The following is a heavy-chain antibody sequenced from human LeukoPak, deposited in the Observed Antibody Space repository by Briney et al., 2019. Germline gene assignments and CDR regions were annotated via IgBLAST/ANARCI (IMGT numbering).Heavy chain of an antibody. Sequence: GGSLRLSCTASGFTFSNHGLHWVRQAPGKGLEWMALIWYDGSKRYYADSVQGRFTISRDNAKNTLYLQMNSLRAEDTAVYYCARTEYCTPTTCKYASFWGQGTMVTVSS. CDR1: GFTFSNHG. CDR3: ARTEYCTPTTCKYASF. CDR2: IWYDGSKR. J-gene: IGHJ3*01. V-gene: IGHV3-33*01. D-gene: IGHD2-2*01.